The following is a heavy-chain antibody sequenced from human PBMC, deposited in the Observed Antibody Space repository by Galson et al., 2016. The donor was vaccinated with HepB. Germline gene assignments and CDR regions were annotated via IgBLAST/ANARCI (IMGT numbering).Heavy chain of an antibody. CDR2: ISDDGTIK. J-gene: IGHJ4*02. CDR1: GFTFNRYT. V-gene: IGHV3-30*04. Sequence: SLRLSCAASGFTFNRYTIQWFRQAPGKGLEWVAVISDDGTIKYYADSVKGRFTISRDNSKNTVYLQMNNLRPEDTALFYCARDPHDVGFFDYWGQGTLVTVSS. CDR3: ARDPHDVGFFDY. D-gene: IGHD1-26*01.